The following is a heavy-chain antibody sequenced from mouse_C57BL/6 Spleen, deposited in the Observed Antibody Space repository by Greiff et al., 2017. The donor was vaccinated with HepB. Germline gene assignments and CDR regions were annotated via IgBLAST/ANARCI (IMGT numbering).Heavy chain of an antibody. CDR1: GYTFTSYG. CDR2: IYPRSGNT. D-gene: IGHD1-1*01. Sequence: QVQLQQPGAELARPGASVKLSCKASGYTFTSYGISGVKQRTGQGLEWIGEIYPRSGNTYYNEKFKGKATLTADKSSSTAYMELRSLTSEDSAVYFCARWVTTVVATGYFDVWGTVTTVTVSS. J-gene: IGHJ1*03. CDR3: ARWVTTVVATGYFDV. V-gene: IGHV1-81*01.